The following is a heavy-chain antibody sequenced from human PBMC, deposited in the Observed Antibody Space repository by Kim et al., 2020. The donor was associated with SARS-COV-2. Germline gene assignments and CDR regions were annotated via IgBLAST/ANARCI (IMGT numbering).Heavy chain of an antibody. V-gene: IGHV3-23*01. J-gene: IGHJ5*02. CDR3: AQSRGVIDT. Sequence: GGSLRLSCAASGFTFSSYSMYWVRQAPEKGLEWVSAISGSADSTSYGDSVKGRFTISRDNSKNTLYLQMNSLRAEDTAIYYCAQSRGVIDTWGQGALVTV. D-gene: IGHD6-13*01. CDR1: GFTFSSYS. CDR2: ISGSADST.